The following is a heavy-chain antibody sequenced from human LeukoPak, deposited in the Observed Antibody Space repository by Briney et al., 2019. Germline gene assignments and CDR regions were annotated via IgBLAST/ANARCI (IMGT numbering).Heavy chain of an antibody. CDR2: INPNSGGT. CDR3: ARDREGLAYFDY. V-gene: IGHV1-2*02. J-gene: IGHJ4*02. D-gene: IGHD3/OR15-3a*01. CDR1: GGTFSSYA. Sequence: ASVKVSCKASGGTFSSYAISWVRQAPGQGLEWMGCINPNSGGTDYAQKFQGRVTMTRDTSISTAYMELSRLTSDDTAVYYCARDREGLAYFDYWGQGTLVTVSS.